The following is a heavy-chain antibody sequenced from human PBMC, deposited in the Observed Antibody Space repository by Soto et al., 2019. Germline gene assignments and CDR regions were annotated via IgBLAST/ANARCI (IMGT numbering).Heavy chain of an antibody. CDR3: AKEYCGGDFYLTGWFDP. CDR1: GFTFSRYA. CDR2: ISGSGGST. V-gene: IGHV3-23*01. D-gene: IGHD2-21*02. J-gene: IGHJ5*02. Sequence: EVQLLESGGGLVQPGGSLRLSCAASGFTFSRYAMSWVRQAPGKGLEWVSAISGSGGSTYYADSVKGRFTISRDNSQNTLYRQMNSPRAEDTAVYYCAKEYCGGDFYLTGWFDPLVQGTLVTVSS.